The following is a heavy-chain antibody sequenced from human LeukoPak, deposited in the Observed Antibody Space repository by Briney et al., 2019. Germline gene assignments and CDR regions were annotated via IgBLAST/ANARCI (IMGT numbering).Heavy chain of an antibody. CDR2: ISSSSSYI. CDR3: ARDSPSVYYRLGAFDI. D-gene: IGHD3-10*01. J-gene: IGHJ3*02. V-gene: IGHV3-21*05. CDR1: GFTCSGYA. Sequence: GGALRLSCAASGFTCSGYAMNRVRQAPGKGLEWVSYISSSSSYIYYGDSVKGRFTISRDNAKNSLYLQMNSLRAEDTAMYYCARDSPSVYYRLGAFDIWGQGTMVTVSS.